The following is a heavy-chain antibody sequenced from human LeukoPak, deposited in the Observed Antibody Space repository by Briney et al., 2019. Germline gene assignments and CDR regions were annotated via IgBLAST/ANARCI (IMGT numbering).Heavy chain of an antibody. V-gene: IGHV3-23*01. J-gene: IGHJ1*01. CDR2: ITVGVLST. Sequence: GGSLRLSCAASGFTFTNYAMSSVRQAPGAGLEWLATITVGVLSTLYTHSVKGRFTISRDNSKNTLYLQMNSLRADDTAVYYCAKEDEHGEYFQYWGQGTLVTVSS. CDR1: GFTFTNYA. CDR3: AKEDEHGEYFQY.